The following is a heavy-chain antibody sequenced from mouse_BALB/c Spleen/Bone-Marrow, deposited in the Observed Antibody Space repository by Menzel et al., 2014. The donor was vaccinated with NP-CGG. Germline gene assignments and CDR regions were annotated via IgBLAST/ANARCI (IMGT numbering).Heavy chain of an antibody. D-gene: IGHD2-1*01. J-gene: IGHJ4*01. CDR3: ARHLYGNYGAMDY. V-gene: IGHV5-12*02. CDR2: ISNGGGST. CDR1: GFTFSDYY. Sequence: EVKVVESGGGLVQPGGSLKLSRATSGFTFSDYYMYWVRQTPEKRLEWVAYISNGGGSTYYPDTVKGRFTISRDNAKNTLYLQMSRLKSEDTAMYYCARHLYGNYGAMDYWGQGTSVTVSS.